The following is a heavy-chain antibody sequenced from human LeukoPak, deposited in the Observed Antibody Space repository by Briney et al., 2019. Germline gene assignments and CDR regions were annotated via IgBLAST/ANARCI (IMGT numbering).Heavy chain of an antibody. V-gene: IGHV4-59*08. CDR3: ARRYYGSGSYYSNFDY. J-gene: IGHJ4*02. CDR1: GGSMSSYY. Sequence: PSETLSLTCTVSGGSMSSYYWSWIRQPPGKRLEWIGYIYYSGSTNYNPSLESRVTISVDTSSNQFSLKLSSVTAADTAVYYCARRYYGSGSYYSNFDYWGQGTLVTASS. CDR2: IYYSGST. D-gene: IGHD3-10*01.